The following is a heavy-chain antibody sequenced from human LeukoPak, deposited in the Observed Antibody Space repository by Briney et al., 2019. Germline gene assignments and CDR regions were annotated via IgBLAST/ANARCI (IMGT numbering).Heavy chain of an antibody. CDR3: ARSLHMSAPFDV. D-gene: IGHD2-15*01. V-gene: IGHV4-39*01. CDR2: IYVSGST. Sequence: SESLCLTSTLSLGSISSSSYYCGWVRQPPRNWLEWIGSIYVSGSTYYNPSRKSRVTISVDTSKNQFSLRLSSVPPTHTALNYCARSLHMSAPFDVWGQGTLVTVSS. CDR1: LGSISSSSYY. J-gene: IGHJ4*02.